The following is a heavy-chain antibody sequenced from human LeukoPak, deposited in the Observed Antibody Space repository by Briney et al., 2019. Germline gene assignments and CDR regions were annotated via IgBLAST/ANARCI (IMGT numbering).Heavy chain of an antibody. D-gene: IGHD3-16*02. V-gene: IGHV3-23*01. J-gene: IGHJ6*03. CDR1: GFTFSSYG. CDR2: ISGSGGST. Sequence: GGSLRLSCAASGFTFSSYGMSWVRQAPGKGLEWVSAISGSGGSTYYADSVKGRFTISRGNSKNTLYLQMNSLRAEDTAVYYCAKEYHYDYVWGSYRYTYYYYYYMDVWGKGTTVTISS. CDR3: AKEYHYDYVWGSYRYTYYYYYYMDV.